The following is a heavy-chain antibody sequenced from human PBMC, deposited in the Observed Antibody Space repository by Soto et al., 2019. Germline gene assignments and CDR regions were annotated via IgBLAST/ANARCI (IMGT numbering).Heavy chain of an antibody. CDR1: GFTFSTYG. J-gene: IGHJ5*02. CDR3: ARSGLGRSGSWLENWFDL. CDR2: MSGSGDNT. D-gene: IGHD6-13*01. V-gene: IGHV3-23*01. Sequence: EVQLLESGGGLVQPEGSLRLSCAASGFTFSTYGMSWVRQAPGKGLEWVSVMSGSGDNTYYADSVKGRFTMSRDTSKNTLYLQMNSLRAEDTAIYYCARSGLGRSGSWLENWFDLWGQGTLVTVSS.